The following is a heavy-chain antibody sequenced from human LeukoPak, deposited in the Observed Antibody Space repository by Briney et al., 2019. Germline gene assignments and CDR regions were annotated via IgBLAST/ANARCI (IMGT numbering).Heavy chain of an antibody. D-gene: IGHD3-3*01. V-gene: IGHV4-31*03. J-gene: IGHJ6*02. CDR3: ARDRLESDGMDV. Sequence: SQTLSLTCIVSGGSISSGGYYWSWIRQHPGKGLEWIGYIYYSGSTYYNPSLKSRVTISVDTSKNQFSLKLSSVTAADTAVYYCARDRLESDGMDVWGQGTTVTVSS. CDR2: IYYSGST. CDR1: GGSISSGGYY.